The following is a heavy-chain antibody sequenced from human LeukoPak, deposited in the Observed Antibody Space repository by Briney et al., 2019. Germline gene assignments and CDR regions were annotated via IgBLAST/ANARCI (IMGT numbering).Heavy chain of an antibody. CDR3: ARAHINYYGSGSYYKY. Sequence: GGSLRLSCAASGFTSSSYTMNWVRQAPGKGLEWVSSITSSSSTIYYADSVKGRFTISRDNAKNSLYLQMNSLRAEDTAVYYCARAHINYYGSGSYYKYWGQGTLVTVSS. CDR2: ITSSSSTI. V-gene: IGHV3-48*01. CDR1: GFTSSSYT. D-gene: IGHD3-10*01. J-gene: IGHJ4*02.